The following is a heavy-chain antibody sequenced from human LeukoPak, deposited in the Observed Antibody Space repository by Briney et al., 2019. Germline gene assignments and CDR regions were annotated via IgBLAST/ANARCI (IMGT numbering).Heavy chain of an antibody. Sequence: ASVKVSCKASGYTFTSYAMHWRRQAPGQRLEWMGWINAGNGNTKYSQKFQGRVTITRDTSASTAYMELSSLRSEDTAVYYCAVGFEWLGLFDYWGQGTLVTVSS. V-gene: IGHV1-3*01. CDR3: AVGFEWLGLFDY. CDR2: INAGNGNT. D-gene: IGHD6-19*01. J-gene: IGHJ4*02. CDR1: GYTFTSYA.